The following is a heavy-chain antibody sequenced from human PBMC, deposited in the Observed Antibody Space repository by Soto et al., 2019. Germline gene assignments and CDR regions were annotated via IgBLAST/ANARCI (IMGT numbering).Heavy chain of an antibody. CDR3: ARGNFSSGLHYYGMDV. V-gene: IGHV1-18*04. J-gene: IGHJ6*02. CDR2: ISAYNGNT. D-gene: IGHD3-3*01. Sequence: ASVKVSCKASGYTFTSYGISWVRQAPGQGLEWMGWISAYNGNTNYAQKLQGRVTMTTDTSTSTAYMELRSLRSDDTAVYYCARGNFSSGLHYYGMDVWGQGTTVTVSS. CDR1: GYTFTSYG.